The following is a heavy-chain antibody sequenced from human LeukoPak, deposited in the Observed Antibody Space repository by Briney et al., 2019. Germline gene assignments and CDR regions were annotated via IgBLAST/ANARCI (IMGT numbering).Heavy chain of an antibody. J-gene: IGHJ4*02. Sequence: GGSLRLSCAASGFTFSSYELNWVRQAPGKGLEWVSYISSSGSTIYYADSVKGRFTISRDNAKNSLYLQMNSLRAEDTAVYYCASGNQYSSSFDYWGQGTLVTVSS. D-gene: IGHD6-13*01. CDR1: GFTFSSYE. V-gene: IGHV3-48*03. CDR2: ISSSGSTI. CDR3: ASGNQYSSSFDY.